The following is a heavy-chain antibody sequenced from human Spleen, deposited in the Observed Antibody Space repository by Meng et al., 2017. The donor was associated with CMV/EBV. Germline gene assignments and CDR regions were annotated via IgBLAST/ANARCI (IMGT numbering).Heavy chain of an antibody. Sequence: ASVKVSCKASGYTFTDDYIHWVRQAPGQGLEWMGWISAYNGNTNYAQKLQGRVTMTTDTSTSTAYMELRSLRSDDTAVYYCARKRNGTWRPPDYWGQGTLVTVSS. D-gene: IGHD1-1*01. CDR2: ISAYNGNT. CDR1: GYTFTDDY. CDR3: ARKRNGTWRPPDY. V-gene: IGHV1-18*04. J-gene: IGHJ4*02.